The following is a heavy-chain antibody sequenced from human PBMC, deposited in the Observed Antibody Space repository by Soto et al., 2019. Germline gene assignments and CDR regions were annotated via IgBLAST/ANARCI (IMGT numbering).Heavy chain of an antibody. CDR1: GITFSNAW. Sequence: PGGSLRLSCAASGITFSNAWMNWVRQAPGKGLEYIGRIRSKTDGGTTEYAAPVEGRFTISRDDSKNTLYLQMGGLKTEDTAVYYCTKTRPGTNVFDNWGQGTLVTVSS. CDR2: IRSKTDGGTT. CDR3: TKTRPGTNVFDN. J-gene: IGHJ3*02. D-gene: IGHD6-13*01. V-gene: IGHV3-15*01.